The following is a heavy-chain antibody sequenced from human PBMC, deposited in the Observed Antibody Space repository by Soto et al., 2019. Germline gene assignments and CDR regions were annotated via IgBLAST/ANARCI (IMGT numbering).Heavy chain of an antibody. V-gene: IGHV3-43*01. Sequence: EVQLVESGGVVVQPGGSLRLSCAASGFTFDDYTMHWVRQAPGKGLEWVSLISWDGGSTYYADSVKGRFTISRDNSKNSLYLQMNSLRTEDTALYYGAKGDGYNSDYFDYWGQGTLVTVSS. CDR2: ISWDGGST. J-gene: IGHJ4*02. CDR3: AKGDGYNSDYFDY. D-gene: IGHD5-12*01. CDR1: GFTFDDYT.